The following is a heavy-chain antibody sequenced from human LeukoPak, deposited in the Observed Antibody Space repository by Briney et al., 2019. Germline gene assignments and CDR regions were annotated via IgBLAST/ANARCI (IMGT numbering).Heavy chain of an antibody. Sequence: PSETLSLTCAVYGGSFSGYYWSWIRQPPXXGXEWIGEINHSGSTNYNPSLKSRVTISVDTSKNQFSLKLSSVTAADTAVYYCARLIRGYSGYADYWGQGTLVTVSS. V-gene: IGHV4-34*01. J-gene: IGHJ4*02. CDR1: GGSFSGYY. CDR2: INHSGST. D-gene: IGHD5-12*01. CDR3: ARLIRGYSGYADY.